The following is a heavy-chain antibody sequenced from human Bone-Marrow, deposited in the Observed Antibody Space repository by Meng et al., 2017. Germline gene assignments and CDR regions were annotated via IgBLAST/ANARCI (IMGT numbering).Heavy chain of an antibody. D-gene: IGHD6-19*01. Sequence: GESLKISCTASGFTFSSFDMNWVRQTPGKGLEWVSYISSSGSTKYYADSVKGRFFISRDNAKNSLYLQMNSLRAEDTAIYYCARDELSSGWSSGWFDPWGQGALVTVSS. V-gene: IGHV3-48*03. J-gene: IGHJ5*02. CDR3: ARDELSSGWSSGWFDP. CDR1: GFTFSSFD. CDR2: ISSSGSTK.